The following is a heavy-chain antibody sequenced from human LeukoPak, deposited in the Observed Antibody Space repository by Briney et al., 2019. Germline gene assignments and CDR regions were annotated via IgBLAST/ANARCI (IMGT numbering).Heavy chain of an antibody. J-gene: IGHJ6*02. CDR1: GGTFSSYA. D-gene: IGHD2-2*01. CDR3: ARADCSSTSCYYPTAYHVYHYYGMDV. CDR2: IIPIFGTA. Sequence: GSSVKVSCKASGGTFSSYAISWVRQAPGQGLEWMGGIIPIFGTANYAQKFQGRVTITADESTSTAYMELSSLRSEDTAVYYCARADCSSTSCYYPTAYHVYHYYGMDVWGQGTTVTVSS. V-gene: IGHV1-69*01.